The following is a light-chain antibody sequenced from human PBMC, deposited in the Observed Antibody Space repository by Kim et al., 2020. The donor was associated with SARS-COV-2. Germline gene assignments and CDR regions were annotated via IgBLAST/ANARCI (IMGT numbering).Light chain of an antibody. V-gene: IGKV1-12*01. CDR3: QQTNSFPPT. J-gene: IGKJ2*01. CDR2: AAS. Sequence: ASVGDSVTITCRASQHIVSWLAWYQQKPGKAPKLLIYAASSLQNGVPPRFSGGGFGTDFALTISSLQPEDFATYYCQQTNSFPPTFGQGTKLEI. CDR1: QHIVSW.